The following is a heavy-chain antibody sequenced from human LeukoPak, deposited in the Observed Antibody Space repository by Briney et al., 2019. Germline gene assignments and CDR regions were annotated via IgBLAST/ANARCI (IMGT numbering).Heavy chain of an antibody. D-gene: IGHD7-27*01. CDR3: ARDLGSPI. V-gene: IGHV1-69*05. J-gene: IGHJ3*02. CDR1: GGTFSSYA. Sequence: SAKVSCRASGGTFSSYAISWVRQAPGQGLEWMGGIIPIFGTANYAQKFQGRVTITTDESTSTAYMELSSLRSEDTAVYYCARDLGSPIWGQGTMVTVSS. CDR2: IIPIFGTA.